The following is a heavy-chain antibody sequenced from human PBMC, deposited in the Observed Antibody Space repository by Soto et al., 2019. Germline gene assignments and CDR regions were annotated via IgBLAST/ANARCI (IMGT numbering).Heavy chain of an antibody. V-gene: IGHV3-23*01. CDR3: AKEGVASRDSSGYPHSFLDV. CDR1: GFTFSSYA. D-gene: IGHD3-22*01. Sequence: GGSLRLSCAASGFTFSSYAMSWVRQAPGKGLEWVSAISGSGGSTYYADSVKGRFTISRDNSKNTLYLQMNSLRAEDTAVYYCAKEGVASRDSSGYPHSFLDVWGHGTTVTVSS. CDR2: ISGSGGST. J-gene: IGHJ6*02.